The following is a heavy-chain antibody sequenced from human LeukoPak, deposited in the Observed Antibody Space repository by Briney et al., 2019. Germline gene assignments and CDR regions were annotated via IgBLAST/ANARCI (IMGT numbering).Heavy chain of an antibody. J-gene: IGHJ4*02. CDR3: ARVGGELLWFGELLQDPNFDY. D-gene: IGHD3-10*01. CDR2: IHHSGST. CDR1: GDSISSNYW. V-gene: IGHV4-4*02. Sequence: PSETLSLTCAVSGDSISSNYWWTWVRQPPGKGLEWIGEIHHSGSTNYSPSLKSRVTISVDNSRNQFSLGLSSVSAADTAVYYCARVGGELLWFGELLQDPNFDYWGQGTLVTVSS.